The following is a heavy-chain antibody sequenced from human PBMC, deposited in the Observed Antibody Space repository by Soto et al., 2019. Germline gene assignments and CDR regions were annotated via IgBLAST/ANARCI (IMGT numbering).Heavy chain of an antibody. CDR2: ISGSGSTK. V-gene: IGHV3-48*03. CDR3: AREVYYYGSGSYFNPFDY. D-gene: IGHD3-10*01. Sequence: GGSLRLSCAASGFIFSNYEMNWVRQAPGKGLEWVSFISGSGSTKHYADSMKGRFTISRDNAKNLPYLQMNSLRVEDTAVYYCAREVYYYGSGSYFNPFDYWGQGTLVTVS. J-gene: IGHJ4*02. CDR1: GFIFSNYE.